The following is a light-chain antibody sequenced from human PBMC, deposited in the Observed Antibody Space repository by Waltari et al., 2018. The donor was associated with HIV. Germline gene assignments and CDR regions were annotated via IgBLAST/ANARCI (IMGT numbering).Light chain of an antibody. CDR3: QQSYSSPNN. CDR1: QSISSH. CDR2: AAA. V-gene: IGKV1-39*01. J-gene: IGKJ2*01. Sequence: DIQMTQSPSSLSASLVDRVTITCRASQSISSHLNWYQQKPGEAPKVLLYAAASLRSDVPSRFSGSGSGTDFTLTISSLQLEDFATYYCQQSYSSPNNFGQGT.